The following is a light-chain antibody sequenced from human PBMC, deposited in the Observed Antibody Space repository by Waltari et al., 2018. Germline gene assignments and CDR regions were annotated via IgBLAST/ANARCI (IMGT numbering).Light chain of an antibody. V-gene: IGLV2-14*01. CDR2: EVT. CDR1: SSDVGGYNY. J-gene: IGLJ2*01. CDR3: KSYTSSSTLL. Sequence: QSALTQPASVSGSLGQSITISCTGTSSDVGGYNYVSWYQHHPGKAPKLMIYEVTNRPSGVSNRFSGSKSGNTASLTISGLQAEDEADYYCKSYTSSSTLLFGGGTKLTVL.